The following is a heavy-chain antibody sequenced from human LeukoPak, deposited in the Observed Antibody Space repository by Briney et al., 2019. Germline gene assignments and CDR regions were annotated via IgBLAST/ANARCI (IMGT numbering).Heavy chain of an antibody. CDR2: INPSGGST. CDR1: GYTFTSYY. V-gene: IGHV1-46*01. CDR3: ARSPDGYFQH. Sequence: ASVKVSCKASGYTFTSYYMHWVRPAPGQGLEWMGIINPSGGSTSYAQKFQGRVTMTRNTSISTAYMELSSLRSEDTAVYYCARSPDGYFQHWGQGTLVAVSS. J-gene: IGHJ1*01.